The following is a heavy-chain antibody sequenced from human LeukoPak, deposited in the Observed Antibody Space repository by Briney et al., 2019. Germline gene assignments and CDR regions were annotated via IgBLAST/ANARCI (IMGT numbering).Heavy chain of an antibody. D-gene: IGHD3-9*01. Sequence: SETLSLTCTFSGXSISSSPYYWGWIRQSPGKGLEWIGSIYYSGRTYDNPTLKSRVTMSVDTSKNQFSLKLSSVTAADTAVYYCARHMLRGPLVGNPYSYYFDYWGQGTLVTVSS. CDR1: GXSISSSPYY. CDR3: ARHMLRGPLVGNPYSYYFDY. J-gene: IGHJ4*02. V-gene: IGHV4-39*01. CDR2: IYYSGRT.